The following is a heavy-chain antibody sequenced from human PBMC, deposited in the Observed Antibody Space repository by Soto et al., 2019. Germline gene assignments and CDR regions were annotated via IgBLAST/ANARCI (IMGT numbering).Heavy chain of an antibody. CDR1: GFTFSSYA. J-gene: IGHJ6*02. V-gene: IGHV3-30-3*01. CDR2: ISYDGSNK. CDR3: ARDRGYSYGTIYYYSYGMDV. D-gene: IGHD5-18*01. Sequence: PGGSLRLSCAASGFTFSSYAMHWVRQAPGKGLEWVAVISYDGSNKYYADSVKGRFTISRDNSKNTLYLQMNSLRAEDTAVYYCARDRGYSYGTIYYYSYGMDVWGQGTTVTVSS.